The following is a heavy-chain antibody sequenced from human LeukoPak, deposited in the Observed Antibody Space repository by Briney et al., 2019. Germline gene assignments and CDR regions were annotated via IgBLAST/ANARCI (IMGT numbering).Heavy chain of an antibody. D-gene: IGHD6-13*01. CDR2: INTNTGNP. CDR3: ARASTIAAAGPFAY. J-gene: IGHJ4*02. CDR1: GYTFTNNA. V-gene: IGHV7-4-1*02. Sequence: ASVKVSCKASGYTFTNNAMNWVRQAPGQGLEWMGWINTNTGNPTNAQGFTGRFVFSLDTSFSTAYLQINNLKAEDTAVYYCARASTIAAAGPFAYWGQGTLVTVSS.